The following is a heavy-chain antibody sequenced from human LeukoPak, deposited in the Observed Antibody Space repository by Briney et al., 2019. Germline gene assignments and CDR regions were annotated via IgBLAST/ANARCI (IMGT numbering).Heavy chain of an antibody. CDR1: GFTFSSYE. D-gene: IGHD3-9*01. Sequence: PGGSLRLSCAASGFTFSSYEMNWVRQAPGKGLEGGSYISSSGSTIYYADSVKGRFTISRDNAKNSLYLQMNSLRAEDTAVYYCARGDILTGYQRGGFDYWGQGTLVTVSS. CDR3: ARGDILTGYQRGGFDY. J-gene: IGHJ4*02. CDR2: ISSSGSTI. V-gene: IGHV3-48*03.